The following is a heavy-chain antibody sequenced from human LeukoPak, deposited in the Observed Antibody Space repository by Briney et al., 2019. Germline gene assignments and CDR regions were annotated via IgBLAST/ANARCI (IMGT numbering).Heavy chain of an antibody. CDR2: INPSGGST. D-gene: IGHD6-19*01. J-gene: IGHJ6*02. CDR1: GYTFTSYY. Sequence: GASVKVSCKASGYTFTSYYMHWLRQAPGQGLEWMGIINPSGGSTSYAQKFQGRVTMTRDTSTSTVCMELSSLRSEDTAVYYCARSSSVAGIFDYGMDVWGQGTTVTASS. CDR3: ARSSSVAGIFDYGMDV. V-gene: IGHV1-46*01.